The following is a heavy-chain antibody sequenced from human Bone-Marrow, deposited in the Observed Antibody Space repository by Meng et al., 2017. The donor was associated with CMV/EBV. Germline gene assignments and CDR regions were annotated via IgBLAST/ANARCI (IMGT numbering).Heavy chain of an antibody. J-gene: IGHJ4*02. V-gene: IGHV1-2*02. CDR3: ARDGDELRDY. Sequence: ASVKVSCKTSGYTFTGYYIHWVRQAPGQGLEWMGWINPNSGDTNCTRKFQGRVTLTRDTSITTAYMELSWPRSDDTAVYYCARDGDELRDYWGQGTLVTVSS. CDR2: INPNSGDT. CDR1: GYTFTGYY. D-gene: IGHD1-7*01.